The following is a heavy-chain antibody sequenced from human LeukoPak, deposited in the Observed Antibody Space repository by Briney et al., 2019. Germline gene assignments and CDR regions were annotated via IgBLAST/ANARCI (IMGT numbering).Heavy chain of an antibody. V-gene: IGHV3-66*02. J-gene: IGHJ4*02. Sequence: GGSLRLSCAASGFTVSSNYMSWVRQAPGKGLEWVSVIYSGGSTYYADSVKGRFTISRDNSKNTLYLQMNSLRAEDTAVYYCARVSRSWSDYFVYWGQGTLVTVSS. D-gene: IGHD6-13*01. CDR3: ARVSRSWSDYFVY. CDR2: IYSGGST. CDR1: GFTVSSNY.